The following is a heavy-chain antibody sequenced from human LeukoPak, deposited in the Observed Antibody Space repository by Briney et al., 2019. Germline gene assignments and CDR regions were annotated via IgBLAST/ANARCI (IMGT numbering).Heavy chain of an antibody. CDR3: ARLSLGYCSSTSCSGSAQYYYYYGMDV. J-gene: IGHJ6*02. D-gene: IGHD2-2*01. CDR1: GYTFTSYA. CDR2: IIPIFGTA. V-gene: IGHV1-69*13. Sequence: SVKVSCKASGYTFTSYAMNWVRQAPGQGLEWMGGIIPIFGTANYAQKFQGRVTITADESTSTAYMELSSLRSEDTAVYYCARLSLGYCSSTSCSGSAQYYYYYGMDVWGQGTTVTVSS.